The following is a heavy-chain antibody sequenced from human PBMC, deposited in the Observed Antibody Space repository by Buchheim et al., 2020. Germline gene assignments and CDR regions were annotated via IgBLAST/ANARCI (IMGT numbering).Heavy chain of an antibody. J-gene: IGHJ4*02. Sequence: EVQLFESGGGLVQPGGSLRLSCAASGFTFSSYAMSWVRQAPGKGLEWVSAISGSGGSTYYADSVMGRFTISRDNSKNTLYLQMNSLRAEDTAVYYCARALSYYYDSSGYYYFDYWGQGTL. CDR2: ISGSGGST. D-gene: IGHD3-22*01. V-gene: IGHV3-23*01. CDR3: ARALSYYYDSSGYYYFDY. CDR1: GFTFSSYA.